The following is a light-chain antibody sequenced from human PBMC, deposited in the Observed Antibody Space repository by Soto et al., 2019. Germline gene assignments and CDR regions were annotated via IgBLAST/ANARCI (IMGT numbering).Light chain of an antibody. J-gene: IGKJ1*01. CDR1: QSVSYH. CDR3: QQRYNWPPWT. Sequence: EIVLTQSPATLSLSPGERATLSCRASQSVSYHLAWYQQKPGQAPRLLIYDASNRATGIPARFSGSGSGTDFTLTISSLEPEDSAIYYCQQRYNWPPWTFGQGTKVEIK. CDR2: DAS. V-gene: IGKV3-11*01.